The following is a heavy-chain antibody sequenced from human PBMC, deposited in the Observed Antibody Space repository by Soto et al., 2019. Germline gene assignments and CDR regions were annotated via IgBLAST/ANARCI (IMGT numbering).Heavy chain of an antibody. Sequence: SETLSLTCTVSGGSISSVGYYRSWIRQHPGKGLEWIGYIYYSGSTYYNPSLKSRVTISVDTSKNQFSLKLSSVTAADTAVYYCARAPHPLCSGGSCYSGIDAFDIWGQGTMVTVSS. J-gene: IGHJ3*02. V-gene: IGHV4-31*03. CDR2: IYYSGST. CDR3: ARAPHPLCSGGSCYSGIDAFDI. D-gene: IGHD2-15*01. CDR1: GGSISSVGYY.